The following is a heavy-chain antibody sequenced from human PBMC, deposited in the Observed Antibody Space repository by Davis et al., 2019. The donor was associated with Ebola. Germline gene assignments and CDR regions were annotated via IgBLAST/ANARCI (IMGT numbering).Heavy chain of an antibody. J-gene: IGHJ4*02. Sequence: GSLRLACVASGFSFSDYAMHWVRQAPGKGLEWVSVMYADGSTYNADSVKARFTVSRDNSTNTVYLQMNSLRAEDTAAYYCARGSLWGRGTLVIVSS. V-gene: IGHV3-66*01. CDR1: GFSFSDYA. CDR3: ARGSL. CDR2: MYADGST.